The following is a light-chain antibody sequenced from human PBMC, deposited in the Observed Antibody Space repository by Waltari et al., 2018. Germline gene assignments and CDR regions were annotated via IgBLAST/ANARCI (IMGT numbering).Light chain of an antibody. Sequence: DILMTQSPSSLSASVGDRVTITCRASQSISSYLNWYQQKPGKAPKLLIYAASSLQSGVPSRFSGSGSGTDFTLTISSLQPEDFATYYCQQSYSTSITFGQGTRLEIK. CDR3: QQSYSTSIT. J-gene: IGKJ5*01. V-gene: IGKV1-39*01. CDR2: AAS. CDR1: QSISSY.